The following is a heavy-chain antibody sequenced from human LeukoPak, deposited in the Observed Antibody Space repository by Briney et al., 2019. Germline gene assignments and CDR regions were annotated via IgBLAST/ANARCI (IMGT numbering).Heavy chain of an antibody. CDR3: LTLAGTTPDPFDI. V-gene: IGHV5-51*01. J-gene: IGHJ3*02. D-gene: IGHD6-25*01. Sequence: PGESLKISCKGSGYRFTNYWIGWVRQRPGRGLEWMAIIYPGDSDIRYSPSFQGQVTISADKSISTSYLQWSSLKASDTAMYYCLTLAGTTPDPFDIWGQGTMVTVSS. CDR2: IYPGDSDI. CDR1: GYRFTNYW.